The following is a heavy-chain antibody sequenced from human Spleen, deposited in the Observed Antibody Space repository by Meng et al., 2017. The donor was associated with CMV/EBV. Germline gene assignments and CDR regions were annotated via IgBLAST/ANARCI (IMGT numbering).Heavy chain of an antibody. V-gene: IGHV3-74*01. CDR3: ARELMDTAMGYYYYGMDV. CDR1: GFTFSSYW. Sequence: GESLKISCAASGFTFSSYWMHWVRQAPGKGLVWVSRINSDGSSTSYADSVKGRFTISRDNAKNTLYLQMNSLRAEDTAVYYCARELMDTAMGYYYYGMDVWGQGTTVTVSS. J-gene: IGHJ6*02. CDR2: INSDGSST. D-gene: IGHD5-18*01.